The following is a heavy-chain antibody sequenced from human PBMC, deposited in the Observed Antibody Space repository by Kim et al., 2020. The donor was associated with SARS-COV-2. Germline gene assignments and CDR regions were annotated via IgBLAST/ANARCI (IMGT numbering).Heavy chain of an antibody. CDR2: IYPGDSDT. CDR3: SRPKRDGGDPKDAFDI. CDR1: GYSFTSYW. Sequence: GESLKISCKGSGYSFTSYWIGWVRQMPGKGLEWMGIIYPGDSDTRYSPSFQGQVTISADKSISTAYLQRSRLKASETARYYRSRPKRDGGDPKDAFDIWG. V-gene: IGHV5-51*01. D-gene: IGHD3-10*01. J-gene: IGHJ3*02.